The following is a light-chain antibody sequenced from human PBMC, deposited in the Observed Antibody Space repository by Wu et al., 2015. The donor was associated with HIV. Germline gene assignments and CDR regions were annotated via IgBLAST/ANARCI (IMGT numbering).Light chain of an antibody. J-gene: IGKJ5*01. CDR1: RSVNDA. CDR3: QQHNWPLT. CDR2: DTS. Sequence: EIVLTQSPATLSFSPGETATLSCRASRSVNDALAWYQQKPGQPPRLLIYDTSNRATGIPARFSGSGFATDFTLTITSLEPEDSAIYFCQQHNWPLTFGQGTRLDIK. V-gene: IGKV3-11*01.